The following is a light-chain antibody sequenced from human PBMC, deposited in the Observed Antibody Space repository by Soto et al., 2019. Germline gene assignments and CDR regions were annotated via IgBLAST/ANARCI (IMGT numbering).Light chain of an antibody. CDR2: DAS. J-gene: IGKJ1*01. V-gene: IGKV1-5*01. CDR1: QSIDSW. CDR3: QQYNGYLTWT. Sequence: QMTQSPSTLSASVGDRVTITCRASQSIDSWLAWYQQKPGKVPKLLIYDASSLESGVRSRLSGSGSGTEFTLAISSLQHDDFATDYCQQYNGYLTWTFGQGTKVENK.